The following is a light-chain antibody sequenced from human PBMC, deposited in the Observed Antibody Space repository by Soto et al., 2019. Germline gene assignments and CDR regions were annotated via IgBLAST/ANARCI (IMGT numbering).Light chain of an antibody. CDR1: QSVNRY. V-gene: IGKV3-11*01. CDR3: QQRSNWPPWT. J-gene: IGKJ1*01. CDR2: VAF. Sequence: EIVLTQSPATLSLSPGERATLSCRASQSVNRYLAWYQHRPGQAPRLLIYVAFNRATGVPARFTGSGSGTDFTLTISSPEPEDSAVYYCQQRSNWPPWTFGQGTKVEIK.